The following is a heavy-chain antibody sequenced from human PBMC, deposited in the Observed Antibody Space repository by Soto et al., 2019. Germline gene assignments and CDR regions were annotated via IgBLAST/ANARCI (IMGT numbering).Heavy chain of an antibody. CDR3: ARVRYEVWSGYNISSGMDA. CDR1: GGSFGGYY. Sequence: PSKPMSLTCAVYGGSFGGYYWSWIRQPPGKGLEWIGEINHSGSTNYNPSLKSRVTISVDTSKNQFSLKLSSVTAADTAVYYCARVRYEVWSGYNISSGMDARGQGTTITVAS. V-gene: IGHV4-34*01. D-gene: IGHD3-3*01. CDR2: INHSGST. J-gene: IGHJ6*02.